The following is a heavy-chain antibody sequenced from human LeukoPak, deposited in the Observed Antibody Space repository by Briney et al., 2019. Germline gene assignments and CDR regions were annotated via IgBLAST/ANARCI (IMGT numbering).Heavy chain of an antibody. CDR2: ISSSSSYI. J-gene: IGHJ4*02. CDR1: GFTFSSYS. Sequence: PGGSLRLSCAASGFTFSSYSMNWVRQAPGKGLGWVSSISSSSSYIYYADSVKGRFTISRDNSKNTLYLQMNSLGTDDTAVYYCARDLINESLDYWGQGTLVTVSS. CDR3: ARDLINESLDY. V-gene: IGHV3-21*01. D-gene: IGHD3-16*01.